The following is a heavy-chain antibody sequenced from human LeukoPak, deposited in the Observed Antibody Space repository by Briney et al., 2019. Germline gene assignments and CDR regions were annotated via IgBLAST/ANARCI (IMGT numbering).Heavy chain of an antibody. Sequence: GGSLRLSCAASGFTFSSYGMHWVRPAPGKGLEWVAFIRYDGSNKYYADSVKGRFTISRDNSKNTLYLQMNSLRAEDTAVYYCALLDSTLNAFDIWGQGTMVTVSS. V-gene: IGHV3-30*02. CDR3: ALLDSTLNAFDI. D-gene: IGHD2-2*01. J-gene: IGHJ3*02. CDR2: IRYDGSNK. CDR1: GFTFSSYG.